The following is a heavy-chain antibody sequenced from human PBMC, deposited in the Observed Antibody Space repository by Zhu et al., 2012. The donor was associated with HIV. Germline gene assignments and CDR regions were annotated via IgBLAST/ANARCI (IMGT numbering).Heavy chain of an antibody. D-gene: IGHD2-15*01. J-gene: IGHJ4*02. V-gene: IGHV4-59*02. CDR1: AGSVNSYY. Sequence: QVQLQESGPGLVKPSGTVSLTCTVSAGSVNSYYWNWIRQPPGKGLEWIGNIYYSGSTNFNSSLKRRVTISLDTSKNQFSLKLSSVTAADTAMYYCAGLRVGAAVWVDYWGQGTLVTVSP. CDR3: AGLRVGAAVWVDY. CDR2: IYYSGST.